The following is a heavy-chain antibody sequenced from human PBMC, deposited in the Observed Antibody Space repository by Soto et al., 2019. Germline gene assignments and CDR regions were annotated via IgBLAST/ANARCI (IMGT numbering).Heavy chain of an antibody. D-gene: IGHD2-21*01. V-gene: IGHV3-23*01. CDR2: ISARGGSS. CDR1: GFSFSSYA. CDR3: AKGSNDYCASVDP. J-gene: IGHJ5*02. Sequence: EVQLLDSGGDLVQPGGSLRLACAASGFSFSSYAMVWVRQAPGKGLEWVSVISARGGSSYFADSVKGRFTISRDNSKQVLSPETTTLRAEDAAIYFCAKGSNDYCASVDPGSQGTRVPVSS.